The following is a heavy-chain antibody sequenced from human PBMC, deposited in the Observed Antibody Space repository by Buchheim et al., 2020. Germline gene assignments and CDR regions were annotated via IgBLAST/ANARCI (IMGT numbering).Heavy chain of an antibody. V-gene: IGHV3-30*04. D-gene: IGHD6-13*01. Sequence: QVQLVESGGGVVQPGRSLRLSCAASGFTFSSYAMHWVRQAPGKGLEWVAVISYDGSNKYYADSVKGRFTISRDNSKNTLYLQMNSPRAEDTAVYYCARDRQPGSSWFVGYYYYGMDVWGQGTT. CDR2: ISYDGSNK. CDR1: GFTFSSYA. CDR3: ARDRQPGSSWFVGYYYYGMDV. J-gene: IGHJ6*02.